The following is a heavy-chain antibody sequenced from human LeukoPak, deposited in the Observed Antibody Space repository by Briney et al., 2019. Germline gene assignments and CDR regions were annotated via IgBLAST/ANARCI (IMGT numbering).Heavy chain of an antibody. CDR1: GFTFSSYW. CDR3: ARQQQQILLWFGDIQVLGDAFDI. Sequence: GGSLRLSCAASGFTFSSYWMSWVRQAPGKGLEWVANIKQDGSEKYYVDSVKGRFTISRDNAKNSLYLQMNSLRAEDTAVYYCARQQQQILLWFGDIQVLGDAFDIWGQGTMVTVSS. J-gene: IGHJ3*02. CDR2: IKQDGSEK. D-gene: IGHD3-10*01. V-gene: IGHV3-7*01.